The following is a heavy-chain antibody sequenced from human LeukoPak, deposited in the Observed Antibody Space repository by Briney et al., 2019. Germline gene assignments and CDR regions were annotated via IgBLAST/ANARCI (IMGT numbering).Heavy chain of an antibody. J-gene: IGHJ5*02. CDR1: GFIFSSYA. V-gene: IGHV3-7*01. CDR2: IKQDGSEK. CDR3: ASRSFTWYRTANWFDP. D-gene: IGHD1-26*01. Sequence: PGGSLRLSCAASGFIFSSYAMSWVRQAPGKGLEWVANIKQDGSEKYYVDSVKGRFTISRDNAKNSLYLQMNSLRAEDTGVYYCASRSFTWYRTANWFDPWGQGTLVTVSS.